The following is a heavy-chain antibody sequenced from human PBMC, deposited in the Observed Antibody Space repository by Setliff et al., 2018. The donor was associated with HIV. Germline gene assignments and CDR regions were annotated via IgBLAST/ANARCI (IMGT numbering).Heavy chain of an antibody. J-gene: IGHJ6*03. V-gene: IGHV3-30*18. CDR2: IGTDGAV. Sequence: SLRLSCAASGFTFSGHVTHWVRQAPGKGLEWVAGIGTDGAVHYADSVRGRFTISRDNAGTTVYLQMSGLRAEDTAVHYCAKGVDGYYYYYYMDVWGKGTTVTVSS. CDR1: GFTFSGHV. CDR3: AKGVDGYYYYYYMDV.